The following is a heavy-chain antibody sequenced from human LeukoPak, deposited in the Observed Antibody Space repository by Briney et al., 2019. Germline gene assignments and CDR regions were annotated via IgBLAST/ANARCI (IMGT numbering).Heavy chain of an antibody. J-gene: IGHJ4*02. CDR2: IYHSGST. CDR3: ARVYRSGFDY. V-gene: IGHV4-30-2*01. CDR1: GGSISSGGYS. Sequence: PSQTLSLTCAVSGGSISSGGYSWSWIRQPPGKGLEWIGYIYHSGSTYYNPSLKSRVTISVDRSKNQFSLKLSSVTAADTAVYYCARVYRSGFDYWGQGTLVTVSS. D-gene: IGHD2-15*01.